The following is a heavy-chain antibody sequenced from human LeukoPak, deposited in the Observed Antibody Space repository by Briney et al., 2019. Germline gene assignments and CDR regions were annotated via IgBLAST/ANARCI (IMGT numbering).Heavy chain of an antibody. CDR1: GFTFSHYW. CDR2: INQDGSDR. V-gene: IGHV3-7*01. CDR3: SRPLES. D-gene: IGHD5-24*01. J-gene: IGHJ5*01. Sequence: PGGALRLSCTASGFTFSHYWMDWVRQAPGKGLEGVANINQDGSDRYYVDSVKGRCTISRDNTKNSLSLRMDSLRDGDTAVYYCSRPLESSGQGTLVTASS.